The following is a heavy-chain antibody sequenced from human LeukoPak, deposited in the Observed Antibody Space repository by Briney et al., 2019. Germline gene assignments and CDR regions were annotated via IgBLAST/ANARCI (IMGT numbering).Heavy chain of an antibody. CDR1: GYTFIGYY. CDR2: MNPNSGNT. J-gene: IGHJ6*02. CDR3: ARVYGADWLFESYYYGMDV. V-gene: IGHV1-8*02. Sequence: ASVKVSCKASGYTFIGYYIHWVRQATGQGLEWMGWMNPNSGNTGYAQKFQGRVTMTRNTSISTAYMELSSLRSEDTAVYYCARVYGADWLFESYYYGMDVWGQGTTVTVSS. D-gene: IGHD3-9*01.